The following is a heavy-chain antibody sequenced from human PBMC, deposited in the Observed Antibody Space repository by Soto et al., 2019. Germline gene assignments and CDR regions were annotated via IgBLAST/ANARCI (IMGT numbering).Heavy chain of an antibody. Sequence: QLQLQESGSGLVQPSQTLSLTCTASGGSISTSGYSWTWIRQPPGGGLEWIGSIYQTGRTYVIPSLKSRVTMSLHKSKNQFSLNLTSVTAADTALYYCAREMTIFGVAPGGGVDVWGQGTTVTVSS. CDR3: AREMTIFGVAPGGGVDV. V-gene: IGHV4-30-2*01. D-gene: IGHD3-3*01. J-gene: IGHJ6*02. CDR2: IYQTGRT. CDR1: GGSISTSGYS.